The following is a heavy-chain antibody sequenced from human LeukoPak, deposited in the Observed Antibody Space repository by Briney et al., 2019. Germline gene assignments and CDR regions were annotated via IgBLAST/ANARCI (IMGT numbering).Heavy chain of an antibody. Sequence: SETLSLTCSVSGYSISSGYYWGWIRQPPGKGLEWIGSMSHSGSTFNNPSLKSRVTISVDTSKNQFSLKLSSVTAADTAVYYCVRDRGGATDFDYWGQGTLVTVSS. V-gene: IGHV4-38-2*02. CDR1: GYSISSGYY. D-gene: IGHD3-16*01. J-gene: IGHJ4*02. CDR2: MSHSGST. CDR3: VRDRGGATDFDY.